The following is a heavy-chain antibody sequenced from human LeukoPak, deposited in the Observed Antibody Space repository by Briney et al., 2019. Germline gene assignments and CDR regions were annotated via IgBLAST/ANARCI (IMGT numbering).Heavy chain of an antibody. V-gene: IGHV1-8*01. CDR2: MNPNSGNT. Sequence: ASVTVSCTASGYTFTSYDINWVRQATGQGLEWMGWMNPNSGNTGYAQKFQGRVTMTRNTSITTAYMELSSLTSEDTAVYYCAREMNPYYYYGMDVWGQGTTVTVSS. CDR1: GYTFTSYD. CDR3: AREMNPYYYYGMDV. J-gene: IGHJ6*02. D-gene: IGHD1-14*01.